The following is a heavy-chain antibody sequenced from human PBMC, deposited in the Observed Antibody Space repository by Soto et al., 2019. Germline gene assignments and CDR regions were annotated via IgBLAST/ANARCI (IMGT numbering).Heavy chain of an antibody. CDR3: AKDRRRYEAPRYFDY. CDR1: GFTFSSYA. CDR2: ISGSGGST. D-gene: IGHD5-12*01. J-gene: IGHJ4*02. V-gene: IGHV3-23*01. Sequence: PGGSLRLSCAASGFTFSSYAMSWVRQAPGKGLEWVSAISGSGGSTYYADSVKGRFTISRDNSKNTLYLQMNSLRAEDTAVYYCAKDRRRYEAPRYFDYWGQGTLVTVSS.